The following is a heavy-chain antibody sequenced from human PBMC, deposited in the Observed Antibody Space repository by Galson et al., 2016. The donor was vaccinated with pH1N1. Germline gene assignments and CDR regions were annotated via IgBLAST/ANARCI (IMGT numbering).Heavy chain of an antibody. D-gene: IGHD3-9*01. CDR1: GASISSGYNY. V-gene: IGHV4-30-4*08. J-gene: IGHJ4*02. CDR2: IYNSGST. CDR3: ARARAPEYFDWLSYFDS. Sequence: TLSLTCTVSGASISSGYNYWNWIRQHPGKGLEWIGYIYNSGSTYYNPSLKSRVTISVDTSTNRFSLKLNSVTATDTAVYYCARARAPEYFDWLSYFDSWGQGTPVTVSS.